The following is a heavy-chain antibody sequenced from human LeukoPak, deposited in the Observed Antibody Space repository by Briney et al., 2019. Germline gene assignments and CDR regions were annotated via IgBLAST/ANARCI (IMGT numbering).Heavy chain of an antibody. CDR1: GDSVSNNNGA. CDR3: AGGYAFDV. CDR2: TYYRSQWYN. V-gene: IGHV6-1*01. J-gene: IGHJ3*01. Sequence: SQTLSLTCAISGDSVSNNNGAWYWIRQSPSRGLEWLGRTYYRSQWYNDYARSVMSRISVDPDTSKNQFSLHLSSVTPDDTAVYYCAGGYAFDVWGQGTMVTVSS.